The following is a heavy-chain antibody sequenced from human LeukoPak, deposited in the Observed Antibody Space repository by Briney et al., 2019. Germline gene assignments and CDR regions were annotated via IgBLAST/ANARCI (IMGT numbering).Heavy chain of an antibody. CDR3: ARVFGGWQAYYFDY. J-gene: IGHJ4*02. D-gene: IGHD3-3*01. Sequence: ASVKVSCKASGYTFTSYGIGWVRQAPGQGLEWMGWISAYNGNTNYAQKLQGRVTMTTDTSTSTAYMELRSLRSDDTAVYYCARVFGGWQAYYFDYWGQGTLVTVSS. V-gene: IGHV1-18*01. CDR2: ISAYNGNT. CDR1: GYTFTSYG.